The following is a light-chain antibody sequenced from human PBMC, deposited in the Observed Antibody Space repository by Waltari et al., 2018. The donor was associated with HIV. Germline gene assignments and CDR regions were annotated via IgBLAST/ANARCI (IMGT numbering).Light chain of an antibody. CDR3: QQYNNWPPT. CDR2: GAS. V-gene: IGKV3-15*01. CDR1: QSVSSN. Sequence: EIVMTQSPATLSVSPGERATLSCRASQSVSSNLVWYQQKPGQAPRLLIYGASTRTTGIAPRFSGSGSETEFTLTINSLQSEDFAVYYCQQYNNWPPTFGQGTKLEIK. J-gene: IGKJ2*01.